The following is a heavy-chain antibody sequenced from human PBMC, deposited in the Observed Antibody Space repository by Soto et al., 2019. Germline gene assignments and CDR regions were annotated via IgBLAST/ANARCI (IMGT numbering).Heavy chain of an antibody. CDR1: GAYLGCFH. CDR3: ARSPLGYDYVRQTWREVGDSFDI. D-gene: IGHD3-16*01. Sequence: SETLSLTCAIYGAYLGCFHWTWLRQSPGKGLEWIGELIHGGSTTYNPSLKSRVSFSLDTSKNQFSLHLMSVTAADTAVYYCARSPLGYDYVRQTWREVGDSFDIWGRGTMVTVSS. V-gene: IGHV4-34*12. J-gene: IGHJ3*02. CDR2: LIHGGST.